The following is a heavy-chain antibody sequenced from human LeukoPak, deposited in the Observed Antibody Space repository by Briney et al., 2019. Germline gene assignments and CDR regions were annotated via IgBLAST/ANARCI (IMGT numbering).Heavy chain of an antibody. D-gene: IGHD3-22*01. CDR2: INAGNGNT. Sequence: ASVKVLCKASGYTFTSYAMHWVRQAPGQRLEWMGWINAGNGNTKYSQKFQGRVTITRDTSASTAYMELSSLRSEDTAVYYCARGAAYYYDSSFRSWGQGTLVTVSS. CDR3: ARGAAYYYDSSFRS. J-gene: IGHJ4*02. V-gene: IGHV1-3*01. CDR1: GYTFTSYA.